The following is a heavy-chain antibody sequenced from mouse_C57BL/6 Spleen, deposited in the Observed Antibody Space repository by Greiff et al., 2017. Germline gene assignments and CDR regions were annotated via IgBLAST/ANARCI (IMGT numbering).Heavy chain of an antibody. D-gene: IGHD2-4*01. CDR1: GFSLTSYG. CDR3: AKMGDYDGRGWYFDV. V-gene: IGHV2-5*01. J-gene: IGHJ1*03. Sequence: QVQLKESGPGLVQPSQSLSITCTVSGFSLTSYGVHWVRQSPGKGLEWLGVIWRGGSTDYNAAFMSRLSITKDNSKSQVFFKMNSLQADDTAIYYCAKMGDYDGRGWYFDVWGTGTTVTVSS. CDR2: IWRGGST.